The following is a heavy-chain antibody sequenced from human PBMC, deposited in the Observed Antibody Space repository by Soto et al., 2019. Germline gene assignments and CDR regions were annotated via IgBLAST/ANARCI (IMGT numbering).Heavy chain of an antibody. CDR3: ASQKWFGESYFDY. Sequence: ASVKVSCKASGGTFSSYAISWVRQAPGQGLEWMGGIIPIFGTANYAQKFQGRVTITADESTSTAYMELSSLRSEDTAVYYCASQKWFGESYFDYWGQGTLVTVSS. V-gene: IGHV1-69*13. CDR2: IIPIFGTA. J-gene: IGHJ4*02. CDR1: GGTFSSYA. D-gene: IGHD3-10*01.